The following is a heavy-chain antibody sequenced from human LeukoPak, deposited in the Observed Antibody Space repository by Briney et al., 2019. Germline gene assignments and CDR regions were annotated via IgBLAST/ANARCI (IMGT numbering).Heavy chain of an antibody. CDR2: IIPIFGTA. CDR1: GGTFSSYA. CDR3: ARGDHSESYSDAFDI. V-gene: IGHV1-69*13. Sequence: SVKVSCKASGGTFSSYAISWVRQAPGQGLEWMGGIIPIFGTANYAQKFQGRVTITADESTSTAYMELSSLRSEDTAVYYCARGDHSESYSDAFDIWGQGTMVTVSS. J-gene: IGHJ3*02. D-gene: IGHD1-26*01.